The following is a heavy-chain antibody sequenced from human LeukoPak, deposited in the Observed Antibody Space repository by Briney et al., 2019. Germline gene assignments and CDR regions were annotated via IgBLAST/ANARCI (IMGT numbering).Heavy chain of an antibody. CDR1: GFTFSSYA. J-gene: IGHJ4*02. D-gene: IGHD4-23*01. CDR3: AVGGNPGALDY. V-gene: IGHV3-30*04. CDR2: ISYDGSNK. Sequence: GGSLRLSCAASGFTFSSYAMHWVRQAPGKGLEWVAVISYDGSNKYYADSVKGRFTISRDNTKNTLYLQMNSLRAEDTAVYYCAVGGNPGALDYWGQGTLVTVSS.